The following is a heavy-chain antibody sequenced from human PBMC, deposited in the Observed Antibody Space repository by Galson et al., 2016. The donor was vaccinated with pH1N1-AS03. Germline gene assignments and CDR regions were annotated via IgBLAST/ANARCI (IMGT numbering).Heavy chain of an antibody. CDR1: GFSLSTRGVG. Sequence: PALVKPTQTLTLTCTFSGFSLSTRGVGVGWLRQPPGKAPEWLALLYWDDDERYSPSLKNRASLTKDTSKNQVILTMTSMDPVDTGTYYCARAPYGDYDFDYWGQGTLVTVSA. CDR3: ARAPYGDYDFDY. J-gene: IGHJ4*02. D-gene: IGHD4-17*01. V-gene: IGHV2-5*02. CDR2: LYWDDDE.